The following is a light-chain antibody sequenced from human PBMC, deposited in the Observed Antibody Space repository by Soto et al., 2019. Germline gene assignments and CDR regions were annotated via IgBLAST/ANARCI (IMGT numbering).Light chain of an antibody. CDR2: KSS. J-gene: IGKJ1*01. V-gene: IGKV1-5*03. CDR1: QSVSIW. Sequence: IQMTQSPSTLSASEGDRVTISCRASQSVSIWLAWYQQKPGRAPKLLIYKSSILESGVPSRFSGSGSATEFTLTISSLQPDDFATYYCQQFNTSPCTFGQGTDVDIK. CDR3: QQFNTSPCT.